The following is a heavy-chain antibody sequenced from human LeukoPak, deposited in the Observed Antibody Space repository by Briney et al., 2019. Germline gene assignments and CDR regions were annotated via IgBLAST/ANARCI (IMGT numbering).Heavy chain of an antibody. CDR3: ATYIAETASGAFDI. Sequence: GESLKISCQDSGHNFTSHWINWVRQMPGKGLEWVGRIDPSDSYATYSPSFQGHVTISSDKSITTAYIQWSSLKASDTAIYYCATYIAETASGAFDIWGQGTMVTVSA. CDR2: IDPSDSYA. V-gene: IGHV5-10-1*01. D-gene: IGHD6-13*01. J-gene: IGHJ3*02. CDR1: GHNFTSHW.